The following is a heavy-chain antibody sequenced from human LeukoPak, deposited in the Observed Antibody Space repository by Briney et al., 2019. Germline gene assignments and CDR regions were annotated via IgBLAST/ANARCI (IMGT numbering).Heavy chain of an antibody. V-gene: IGHV3-23*01. CDR2: IYENGGTT. CDR1: GFTFRSHA. J-gene: IGHJ4*02. CDR3: AKDFRIGYSAHFDY. Sequence: GGSLRLSCVGSGFTFRSHAMSWVRQAPEKGLEFVSGIYENGGTTYYADSVKGRFSISRDNSKNTLYLQMDGLRGEDTAVYYCAKDFRIGYSAHFDYWGQGALVTVSS. D-gene: IGHD2-21*01.